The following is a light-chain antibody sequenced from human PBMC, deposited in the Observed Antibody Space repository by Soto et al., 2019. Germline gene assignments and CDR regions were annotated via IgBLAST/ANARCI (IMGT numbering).Light chain of an antibody. CDR3: SSYGGSNNYV. CDR1: SSDVGGYNY. V-gene: IGLV2-8*01. CDR2: EVI. J-gene: IGLJ1*01. Sequence: QSVLTQAPSASGSPGQSVSISCTGSSSDVGGYNYVSWYQQHPGKAPKLMIYEVIKRPSGVPDRFSGSKSGNTASLTVSGLQAEDEADYYCSSYGGSNNYVLGTGTKVTVL.